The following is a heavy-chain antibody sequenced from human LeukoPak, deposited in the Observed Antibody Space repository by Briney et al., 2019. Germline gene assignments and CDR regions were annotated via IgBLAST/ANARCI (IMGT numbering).Heavy chain of an antibody. CDR1: GGSISSSSYY. V-gene: IGHV4-39*01. Sequence: PSETLSLTCTVSGGSISSSSYYWGWIRQPPGKGLEWIGSIYYSGSTYYNPSLKSRVTISVDTSKNQFSLKLSSVTAADTAVYYCARAAGFGAFDIWGQGTMVTVSS. D-gene: IGHD3-9*01. J-gene: IGHJ3*02. CDR3: ARAAGFGAFDI. CDR2: IYYSGST.